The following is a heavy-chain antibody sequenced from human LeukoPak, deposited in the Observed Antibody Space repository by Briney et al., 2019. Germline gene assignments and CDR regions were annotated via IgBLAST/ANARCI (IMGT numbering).Heavy chain of an antibody. J-gene: IGHJ5*02. CDR1: GGSISSGSYY. Sequence: SQTLSLTCTVSGGSISSGSYYWSWIRQPAGKGLEWIGRIYTSGSTNYNPSLKSRVTISVDTSKNQFSLKLSSVTAADTAVSECARDRADGFDPWGQGTLVTVSS. CDR3: ARDRADGFDP. D-gene: IGHD3-10*01. V-gene: IGHV4-61*02. CDR2: IYTSGST.